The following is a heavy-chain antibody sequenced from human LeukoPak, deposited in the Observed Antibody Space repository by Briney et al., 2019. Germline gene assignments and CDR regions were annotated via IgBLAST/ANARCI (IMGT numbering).Heavy chain of an antibody. CDR1: GGSISSGDYY. CDR2: IYYSGST. CDR3: ASYGDLQYFQH. D-gene: IGHD4-17*01. Sequence: PSQTLSLTCTVSGGSISSGDYYWSWIRQPPGQGLEWIGYIYYSGSTYYNPSLKSRVTISVDTSKNQFSLELSSVTAADTAVYYCASYGDLQYFQHWGQGTLVTVSS. V-gene: IGHV4-30-4*08. J-gene: IGHJ1*01.